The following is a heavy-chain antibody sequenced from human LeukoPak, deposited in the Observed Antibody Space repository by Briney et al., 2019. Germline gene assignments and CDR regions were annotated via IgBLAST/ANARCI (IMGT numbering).Heavy chain of an antibody. CDR1: GYTFTSYY. CDR2: INPSGGST. Sequence: ASVKVSCKASGYTFTSYYMHWVRQAPGQGLEWMGIINPSGGSTSYAQKFQGRVTMTRDTSTSTVYMELSSLRSEDTAVYYCANVVPAAHYYSGMDVWGQGTTVTVSS. CDR3: ANVVPAAHYYSGMDV. J-gene: IGHJ6*02. D-gene: IGHD2-2*01. V-gene: IGHV1-46*01.